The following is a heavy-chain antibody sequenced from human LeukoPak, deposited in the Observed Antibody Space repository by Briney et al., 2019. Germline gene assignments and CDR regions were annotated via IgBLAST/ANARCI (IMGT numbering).Heavy chain of an antibody. CDR1: GGSISSGGDY. D-gene: IGHD3-3*01. Sequence: SETLSLTCTVSGGSISSGGDYWSWIRQHPGKGLEWIGYIYYSGSTYYNPSLKSRVTISVDTSKNQFSLKLSSVTAADTAVYYCARKPYYDFWSGYDYWGQGTLVTVSS. J-gene: IGHJ4*02. V-gene: IGHV4-31*03. CDR2: IYYSGST. CDR3: ARKPYYDFWSGYDY.